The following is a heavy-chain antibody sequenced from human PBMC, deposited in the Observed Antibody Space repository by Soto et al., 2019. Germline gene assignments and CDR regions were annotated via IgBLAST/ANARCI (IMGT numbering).Heavy chain of an antibody. J-gene: IGHJ4*02. V-gene: IGHV4-34*01. D-gene: IGHD3-3*01. CDR3: ARHRFLEWLTQPYYFDY. CDR1: GGSFSGYY. CDR2: IYYSGST. Sequence: SATLSLTCAVYGGSFSGYYWSWIRQPPGKGLEWIGSIYYSGSTYFNPSLKSRVTISVDTSKNQFSLKLSSVTAADTAVYYCARHRFLEWLTQPYYFDYWGQGTLVTVSS.